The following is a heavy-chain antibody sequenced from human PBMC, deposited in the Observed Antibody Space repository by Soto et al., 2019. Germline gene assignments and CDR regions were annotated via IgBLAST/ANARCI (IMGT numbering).Heavy chain of an antibody. J-gene: IGHJ4*02. Sequence: QVQLVQSGAEVKKPGSSVKVSCKASGGTFSSYTISWVRQAPGQGLEWMGRIIPILGIANYAQKFQGRVTITADKSTSTAYMELSSLRSEDTAVYYCARHCSSTSCYVDYWCQGTLVTVSS. CDR2: IIPILGIA. D-gene: IGHD2-2*01. V-gene: IGHV1-69*02. CDR3: ARHCSSTSCYVDY. CDR1: GGTFSSYT.